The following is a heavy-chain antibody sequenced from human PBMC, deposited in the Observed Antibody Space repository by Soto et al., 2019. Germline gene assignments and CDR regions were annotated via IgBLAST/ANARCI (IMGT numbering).Heavy chain of an antibody. Sequence: GASVKVSCKASGYTFTSYGISWVRQAPGQGLEWMGWISAYNGNTNYAQKLQGRVTMTTDTSTSTAYMELRSLRSDDTAVYYCARDVLRYFDWLSRSQESIKPADYRRQGTLVTVSS. CDR3: ARDVLRYFDWLSRSQESIKPADY. CDR2: ISAYNGNT. CDR1: GYTFTSYG. J-gene: IGHJ4*02. D-gene: IGHD3-9*01. V-gene: IGHV1-18*01.